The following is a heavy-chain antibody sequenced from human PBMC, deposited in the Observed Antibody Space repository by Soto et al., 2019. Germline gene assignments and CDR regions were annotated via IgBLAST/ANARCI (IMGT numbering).Heavy chain of an antibody. CDR1: SGSISTGSTYY. CDR2: IYNSGVT. J-gene: IGHJ5*02. CDR3: ARHVWSIAAALNWIAP. V-gene: IGHV4-39*01. D-gene: IGHD6-13*01. Sequence: KPSETLSLTCTVSSGSISTGSTYYWGWIRQPPGKGLEWIGNIYNSGVTFYNPSLKTRVTISIDTSKNQFSLKLSSVTAADTAVYYCARHVWSIAAALNWIAPWGQGALVTVSS.